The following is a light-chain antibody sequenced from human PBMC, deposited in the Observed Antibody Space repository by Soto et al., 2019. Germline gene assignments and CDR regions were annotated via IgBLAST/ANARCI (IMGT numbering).Light chain of an antibody. CDR2: GNS. CDR3: GSYTGNIYV. Sequence: QSVLTQPPSVSGAPGQRVTISCTGSSSNIGAGYDVHWYQQLPGTAPKLLIYGNSNRPSGVPDRFSGSKSGTSASLAITGLQAEDEADYYCGSYTGNIYVFGNGTKLTVL. V-gene: IGLV1-40*01. J-gene: IGLJ1*01. CDR1: SSNIGAGYD.